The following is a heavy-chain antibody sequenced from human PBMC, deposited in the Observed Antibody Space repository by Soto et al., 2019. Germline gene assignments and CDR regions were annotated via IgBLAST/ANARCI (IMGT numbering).Heavy chain of an antibody. CDR1: GYTFTSYY. CDR2: INPSGGST. Sequence: ASVKVSCKAYGYTFTSYYMHWVRQAPGQGLEWMGIINPSGGSTSYAQKFQGRVTMTRDTSTSTVYMELSSLRSEDTAVYYCSRESGPTTFVTSGFDFWGQGTLVTVSS. J-gene: IGHJ4*02. CDR3: SRESGPTTFVTSGFDF. D-gene: IGHD3-16*01. V-gene: IGHV1-46*01.